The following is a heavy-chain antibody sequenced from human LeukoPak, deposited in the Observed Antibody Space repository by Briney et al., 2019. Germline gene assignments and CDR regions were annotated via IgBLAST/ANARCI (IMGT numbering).Heavy chain of an antibody. CDR1: GFTVSSNY. Sequence: GGSLRLSCAASGFTVSSNYMSWVRQAPGKGLEWVSVIYSGGSTYYADSVKGRFTISRDNSKNTLYLQMNSLRAEDTAVYYCARADTGTTGTAPSPFDYWGQGTLVTVSS. V-gene: IGHV3-53*05. CDR3: ARADTGTTGTAPSPFDY. J-gene: IGHJ4*02. D-gene: IGHD1-1*01. CDR2: IYSGGST.